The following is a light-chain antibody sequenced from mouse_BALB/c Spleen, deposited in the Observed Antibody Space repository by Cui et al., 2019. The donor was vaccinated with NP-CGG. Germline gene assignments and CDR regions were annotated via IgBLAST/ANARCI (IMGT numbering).Light chain of an antibody. CDR2: VVS. CDR3: WQGYIFLT. CDR1: QSLLDSDGKTY. J-gene: IGKJ4*01. Sequence: EVVMTQTPLTLSVTIGQPASISWKSSQSLLDSDGKTYLNWLLQRPGQSPKRLNYVVSKVDSGVPDRFTGSGSGTDFTLKISRVEAEDLGVYYCWQGYIFLTFGSGTKLEIK. V-gene: IGKV1-135*01.